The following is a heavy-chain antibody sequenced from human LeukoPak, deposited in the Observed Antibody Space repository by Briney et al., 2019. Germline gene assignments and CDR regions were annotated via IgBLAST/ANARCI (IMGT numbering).Heavy chain of an antibody. CDR3: ARVRDSTLYLPYYFDY. CDR2: INPSGGST. V-gene: IGHV1-46*01. Sequence: ASVKVSCKASGYTFTSYYMHWVRQAPGQGLEWMGIINPSGGSTSYAQKFQGRVTMTRDTSTSTVYMELSSLRSEDTAVYYCARVRDSTLYLPYYFDYWGQGTLVTVSS. CDR1: GYTFTSYY. J-gene: IGHJ4*02. D-gene: IGHD2/OR15-2a*01.